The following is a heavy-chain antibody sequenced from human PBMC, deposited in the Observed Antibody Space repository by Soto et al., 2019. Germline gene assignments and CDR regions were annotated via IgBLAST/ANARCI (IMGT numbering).Heavy chain of an antibody. J-gene: IGHJ6*02. CDR1: AFIFSDYS. CDR2: ITTTSSTM. CDR3: ARDSSGRQYYGMDV. V-gene: IGHV3-48*02. D-gene: IGHD3-22*01. Sequence: GGSLRLSCTPSAFIFSDYSMNWVRQAPGKGLEWISYITTTSSTMYYADSVKGRFTISRDNAKNSLYLQMNSLRDEDTAVYYCARDSSGRQYYGMDVWGQGTTVTVSS.